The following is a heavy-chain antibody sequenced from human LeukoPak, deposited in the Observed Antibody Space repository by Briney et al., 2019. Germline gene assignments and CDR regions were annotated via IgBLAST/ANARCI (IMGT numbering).Heavy chain of an antibody. CDR3: AKDPGPYGDYAESDY. V-gene: IGHV1-69*13. CDR1: GYTFTSYG. Sequence: SVKVSCKASGYTFTSYGISWVRQAPGQGLEWMGGIIPIFGTANYAQKFQGRVTITADESTSTAYMELSSLRAEDTAVYYCAKDPGPYGDYAESDYWGQGTLVTVSS. D-gene: IGHD4-17*01. J-gene: IGHJ4*02. CDR2: IIPIFGTA.